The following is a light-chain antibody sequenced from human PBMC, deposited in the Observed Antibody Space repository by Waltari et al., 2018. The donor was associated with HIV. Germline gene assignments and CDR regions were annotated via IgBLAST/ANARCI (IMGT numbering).Light chain of an antibody. J-gene: IGKJ2*01. Sequence: EIVMTQSPATLSVSPGKPATLSCRASQSVSSNLAWYQQKAGQTPRLLIYSASTRSTGIPPRFSGSGSGTRFALTITSVQPEDVAEYYCQQYNDWPWFTFGQGTKLEIK. CDR1: QSVSSN. V-gene: IGKV3-15*01. CDR3: QQYNDWPWFT. CDR2: SAS.